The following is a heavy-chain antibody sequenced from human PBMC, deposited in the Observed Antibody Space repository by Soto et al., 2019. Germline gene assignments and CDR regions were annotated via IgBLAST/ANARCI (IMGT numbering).Heavy chain of an antibody. D-gene: IGHD6-19*01. CDR1: GYTFTNYW. CDR3: ARRGESSDWYIVHIPFES. Sequence: GESLKISCQTSGYTFTNYWIGWVRQMPGKGLEWLGIINPADSDIRYNPSFEGKVTISVDKSISTAFLQWSSLQAADTATYYCARRGESSDWYIVHIPFESWGQGTLVTVSS. J-gene: IGHJ4*02. V-gene: IGHV5-51*01. CDR2: INPADSDI.